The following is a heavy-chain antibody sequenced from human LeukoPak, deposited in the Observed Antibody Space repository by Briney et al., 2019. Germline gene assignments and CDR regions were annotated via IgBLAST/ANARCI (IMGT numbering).Heavy chain of an antibody. J-gene: IGHJ4*02. CDR3: ARERYCSSGSCPNSNRYFDS. D-gene: IGHD2-15*01. CDR1: GFTVSDIY. V-gene: IGHV3-66*02. Sequence: GGSLRLSCAASGFTVSDIYMSWVRQAPGKGLEWVSVIHSDDNTYYADSVKGRFTISRDNSKNTLYLQMNSLRVEGTAVYYCARERYCSSGSCPNSNRYFDSWGQGTLVTVSS. CDR2: IHSDDNT.